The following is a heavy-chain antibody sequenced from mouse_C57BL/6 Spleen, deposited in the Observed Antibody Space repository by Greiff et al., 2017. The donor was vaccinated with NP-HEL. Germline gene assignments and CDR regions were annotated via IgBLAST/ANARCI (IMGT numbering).Heavy chain of an antibody. Sequence: EVKLQESGPELVKPGASVKISCKASGYSFTDYNMNWVKQSNGKSLEWIGVINPNYGTTSYNQKFKGKATLTVDQSSSTAYMQLNSLTSEDSAVYYCARMRDYGYRDYYAMDYWGQGTSVTVSS. CDR3: ARMRDYGYRDYYAMDY. J-gene: IGHJ4*01. D-gene: IGHD2-2*01. CDR2: INPNYGTT. V-gene: IGHV1-39*01. CDR1: GYSFTDYN.